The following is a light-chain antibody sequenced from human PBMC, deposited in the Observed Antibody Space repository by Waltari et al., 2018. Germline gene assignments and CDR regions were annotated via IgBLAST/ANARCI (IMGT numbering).Light chain of an antibody. V-gene: IGKV1-NL1*01. J-gene: IGKJ2*03. CDR2: AAA. CDR1: QGISNS. Sequence: DIQMTQSPSSLSASVGDRVTITCRASQGISNSLAWYQQKPGKAPKLLLYAAARLESGVPSRFSGSGSGTDYTLTISSLQPEDFATYYFQQYYSTPRGFGQGTKLEIK. CDR3: QQYYSTPRG.